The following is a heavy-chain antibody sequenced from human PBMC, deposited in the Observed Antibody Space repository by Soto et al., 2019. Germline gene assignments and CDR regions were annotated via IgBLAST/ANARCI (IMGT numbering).Heavy chain of an antibody. CDR3: ARGSRFGYYDSPEFDI. CDR2: FISIFGTA. D-gene: IGHD3-22*01. Sequence: PVKVSGKASGRTFSSYAISCLRQAPGQGLERMGGFISIFGTANYAQKFQGRVTFTAEESTSTAYMVLGSLRSEDTAVYYCARGSRFGYYDSPEFDICGQRTMVTVSS. J-gene: IGHJ3*02. CDR1: GRTFSSYA. V-gene: IGHV1-69*13.